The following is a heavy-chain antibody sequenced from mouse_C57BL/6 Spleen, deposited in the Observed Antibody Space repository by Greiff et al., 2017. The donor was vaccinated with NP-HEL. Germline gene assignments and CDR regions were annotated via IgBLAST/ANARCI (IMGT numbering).Heavy chain of an antibody. D-gene: IGHD2-2*01. CDR1: GYAFSSSW. J-gene: IGHJ4*01. CDR3: ARWMVTTERTNYYAMDY. CDR2: IYPGDGDT. Sequence: VQLQQSGPELVKPGASVKISCKASGYAFSSSWMNWVKQRPGKGLEWIGRIYPGDGDTNYNGKFKGKATLTADKSSSTAYMQLSSLTSEDSAVYFCARWMVTTERTNYYAMDYWGQGTSVTVSS. V-gene: IGHV1-82*01.